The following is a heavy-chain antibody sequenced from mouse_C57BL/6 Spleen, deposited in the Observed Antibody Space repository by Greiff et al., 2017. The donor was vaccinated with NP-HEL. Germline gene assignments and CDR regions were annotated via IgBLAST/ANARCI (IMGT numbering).Heavy chain of an antibody. D-gene: IGHD3-2*02. CDR3: ARFTQATGAYAMDY. CDR1: GYTFTDYY. V-gene: IGHV1-26*01. Sequence: EVQLQQSGPELVKPGASVKISCKASGYTFTDYYMNWVKQSHGKSLEWIGDINPNNGGTSYNHKFKGKATLTVDKSSSTAYMELRSLTSEDAAVYYCARFTQATGAYAMDYWGQGTSVTVSS. CDR2: INPNNGGT. J-gene: IGHJ4*01.